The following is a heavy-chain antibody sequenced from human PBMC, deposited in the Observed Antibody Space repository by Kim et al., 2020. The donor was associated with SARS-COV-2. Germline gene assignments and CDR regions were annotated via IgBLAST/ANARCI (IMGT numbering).Heavy chain of an antibody. D-gene: IGHD3-9*01. CDR3: ARNFIYLRYFAPGVVDP. V-gene: IGHV1-18*04. CDR2: ISAYNGNT. J-gene: IGHJ5*02. Sequence: ASVKVSCKASGYTFTSYGISWVRQAPGQGLEWMGWISAYNGNTNYAQKLQGRVTMTTDTSTSTAYMELRSLRSDDTAVYYCARNFIYLRYFAPGVVDPWGQGTLVTVSS. CDR1: GYTFTSYG.